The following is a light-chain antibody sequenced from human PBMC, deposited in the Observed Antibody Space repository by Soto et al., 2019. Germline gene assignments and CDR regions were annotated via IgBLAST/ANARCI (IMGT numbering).Light chain of an antibody. CDR2: DTS. J-gene: IGKJ3*01. Sequence: DIQMTLSPSSLSASVGDRVTITCQASQDITKYLNWYQQKPGKAPKLLIYDTSNLETGVPSRFSGSGSGTDFTFTISSLQPEDIATYYCQQYDHLPPAFGPGTKVDIK. V-gene: IGKV1-33*01. CDR1: QDITKY. CDR3: QQYDHLPPA.